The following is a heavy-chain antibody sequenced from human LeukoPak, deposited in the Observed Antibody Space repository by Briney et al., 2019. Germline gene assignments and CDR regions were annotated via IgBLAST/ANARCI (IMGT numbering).Heavy chain of an antibody. CDR2: ISGSGGST. CDR3: ARARRVTAIQVDFQH. Sequence: PGGSLRLSCAASGFTFSSYAMSWVRQAPGKGLECVSAISGSGGSTYYADSVKGRFTISRDNSKNTLYLQMNSLRAEDTAVYYCARARRVTAIQVDFQHWGQGTMVTVSS. D-gene: IGHD2-21*02. J-gene: IGHJ1*01. CDR1: GFTFSSYA. V-gene: IGHV3-23*01.